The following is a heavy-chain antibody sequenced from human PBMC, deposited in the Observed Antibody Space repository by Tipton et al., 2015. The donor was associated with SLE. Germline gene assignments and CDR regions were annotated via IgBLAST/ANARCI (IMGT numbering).Heavy chain of an antibody. V-gene: IGHV4-61*02. CDR1: GDSISSGTYY. J-gene: IGHJ5*02. D-gene: IGHD5-12*01. Sequence: TLSLTCTVSGDSISSGTYYWNWIRQPAAKELEWIGRIYHTGSTNYNPSLKSRLTMSVDTSKNHFSLKVSSVTAADSAVYYCANDYGGSRGYDNCFDPWGQGILVTVSS. CDR2: IYHTGST. CDR3: ANDYGGSRGYDNCFDP.